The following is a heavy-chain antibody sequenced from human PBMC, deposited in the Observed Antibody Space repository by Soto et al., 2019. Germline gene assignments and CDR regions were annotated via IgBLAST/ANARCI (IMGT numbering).Heavy chain of an antibody. D-gene: IGHD5-12*01. J-gene: IGHJ4*02. CDR2: IFSSGST. CDR3: EREGSYSAYNFAHGIQLWSFDF. V-gene: IGHV4-4*07. CDR1: GGSINAFC. Sequence: SETLSLTCTVSGGSINAFCLSWVRQPAGKGLEWIARIFSSGSTSFNPSLESRVAMSVDTSKNHFSLNLSSVTAADMDVYYCEREGSYSAYNFAHGIQLWSFDFWGQGALVTVSS.